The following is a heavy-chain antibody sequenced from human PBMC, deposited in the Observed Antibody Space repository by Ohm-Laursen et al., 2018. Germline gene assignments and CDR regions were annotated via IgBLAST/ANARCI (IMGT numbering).Heavy chain of an antibody. J-gene: IGHJ5*02. V-gene: IGHV1-8*01. CDR2: MNPNSGNT. D-gene: IGHD1-1*01. Sequence: ASVKVSCKASGYTFTSYDINWVRQATGQGLEWMGWMNPNSGNTGYAQKFQGRVTMTRNTSISTAYMELSSLRSEDTAVYYCARGGMRRRSGAHWFDPWGQGTLVTVSS. CDR3: ARGGMRRRSGAHWFDP. CDR1: GYTFTSYD.